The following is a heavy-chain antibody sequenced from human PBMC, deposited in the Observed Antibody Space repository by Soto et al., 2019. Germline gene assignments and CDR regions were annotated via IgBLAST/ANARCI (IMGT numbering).Heavy chain of an antibody. Sequence: QVQLVQSGAEVKKPGSSVKVSCKASGGTFSRYSITWVRQPPGHGLEWITRFIPIFDIASYAQKFQGRVTITADESTSTAYMDLSSLRSDDTAVYYCAREDRDRETGLVPAAIDGMDVWGQGTTVTVSS. CDR1: GGTFSRYS. V-gene: IGHV1-69*08. CDR3: AREDRDRETGLVPAAIDGMDV. D-gene: IGHD2-2*01. CDR2: FIPIFDIA. J-gene: IGHJ6*02.